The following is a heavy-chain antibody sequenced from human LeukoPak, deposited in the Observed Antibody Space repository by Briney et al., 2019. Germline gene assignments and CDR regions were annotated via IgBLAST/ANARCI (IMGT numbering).Heavy chain of an antibody. Sequence: GGSLRLSCAASGFTVSNNYMSWVRQTPGKGLEWVSVIYVGGSAYYADSVKGRFTISGDSSKNTLYLQMNSLRVEDTAVYYCARLGPASSGWPESFDYWGQGTLVTVSS. CDR1: GFTVSNNY. CDR3: ARLGPASSGWPESFDY. CDR2: IYVGGSA. V-gene: IGHV3-53*01. J-gene: IGHJ4*02. D-gene: IGHD6-19*01.